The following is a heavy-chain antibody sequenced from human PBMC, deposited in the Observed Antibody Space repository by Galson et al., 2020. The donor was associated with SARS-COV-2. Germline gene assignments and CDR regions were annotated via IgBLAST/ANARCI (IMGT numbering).Heavy chain of an antibody. D-gene: IGHD3-22*01. CDR2: ITGSGVNT. V-gene: IGHV3-23*01. CDR3: AKDSSFSGNSDYFSAFDY. CDR1: GFTFSSYA. J-gene: IGHJ4*02. Sequence: GESLKISGAASGFTFSSYAMSWVRQIPGKGLEWVSVITGSGVNTYYADSLKGRFTISRDNSKNALYLQMDSLRAEDTAVYYCAKDSSFSGNSDYFSAFDYWGQGTLVTVSS.